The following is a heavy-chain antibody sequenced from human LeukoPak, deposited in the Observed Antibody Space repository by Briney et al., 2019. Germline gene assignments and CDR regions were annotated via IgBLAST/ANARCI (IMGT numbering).Heavy chain of an antibody. CDR1: GGSFNSYY. CDR2: IYYSGST. D-gene: IGHD6-13*01. J-gene: IGHJ4*02. V-gene: IGHV4-59*01. CDR3: AAGYSSSWYVLEY. Sequence: SETLSLTCTVSGGSFNSYYWSWTRQPPGKGLEWIGSIYYSGSTNCNPSLKSRVTISLDTSKNQFSLKLSSVTAADTAVYYCAAGYSSSWYVLEYWGQGTLGTVSS.